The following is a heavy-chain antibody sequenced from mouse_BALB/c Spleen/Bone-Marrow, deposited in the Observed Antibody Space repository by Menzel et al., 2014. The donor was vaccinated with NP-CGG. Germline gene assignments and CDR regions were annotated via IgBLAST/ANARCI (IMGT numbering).Heavy chain of an antibody. CDR1: GFTFTDYY. CDR2: IRNKANGYTT. CDR3: ARDVGNYVRFAY. V-gene: IGHV7-3*02. D-gene: IGHD2-1*01. J-gene: IGHJ3*01. Sequence: EVQVVEPGGGLVQPGGSLRLSCATSGFTFTDYYMSWVRPPPGKALEWLGFIRNKANGYTTEYSASVKGRFTISRDNSQSILYLQMNTLRAEDSATYYCARDVGNYVRFAYWGQGTLVTVSA.